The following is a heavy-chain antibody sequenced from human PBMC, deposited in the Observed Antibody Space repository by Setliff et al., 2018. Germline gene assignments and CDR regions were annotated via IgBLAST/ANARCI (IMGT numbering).Heavy chain of an antibody. CDR1: GYTFSSYA. CDR2: INTITGNP. V-gene: IGHV7-4-1*02. CDR3: ARDLGYCSRTSCHGDWFDP. J-gene: IGHJ5*02. D-gene: IGHD2-2*01. Sequence: ASVKVSCKASGYTFSSYAMNWVRQAPGQGLEWMGRINTITGNPTYAQGFTGRFVFSLDTSVSTAYLQISSLKPEDTAVYYCARDLGYCSRTSCHGDWFDPWGQGTPVTVS.